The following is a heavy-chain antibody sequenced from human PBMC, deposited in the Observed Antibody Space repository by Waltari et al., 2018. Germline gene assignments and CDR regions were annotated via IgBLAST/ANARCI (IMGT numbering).Heavy chain of an antibody. CDR2: IYPGGST. V-gene: IGHV4-4*07. CDR3: SRGHKWGIGVAGSGFDY. CDR1: GGAINSYY. D-gene: IGHD6-19*01. Sequence: QVQLQESGPGLVKASETLSLTCTVSGGAINSYYWSWIRQPAGKGLEWIGRIYPGGSTNYSPSLKSRVTMSADTSRHQVSLRLTSVTAADTAVYYCSRGHKWGIGVAGSGFDYWGPGILVSVSS. J-gene: IGHJ4*02.